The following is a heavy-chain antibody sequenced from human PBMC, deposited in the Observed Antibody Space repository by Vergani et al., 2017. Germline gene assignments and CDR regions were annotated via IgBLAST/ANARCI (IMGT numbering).Heavy chain of an antibody. CDR2: IYYSGST. V-gene: IGHV4-30-4*08. CDR1: GGSISSGGYY. D-gene: IGHD5-12*01. Sequence: QVQLQESGPGLVKPSQTLSLTCTVSGGSISSGGYYWSWIRQHPGKGLEWIGYIYYSGSTYYNPSLKSRVTISVDTSKNQFSLKLSSVTAADTAVYYCARGWRSGYANWDYFDYWGQGTLVTVSS. CDR3: ARGWRSGYANWDYFDY. J-gene: IGHJ4*02.